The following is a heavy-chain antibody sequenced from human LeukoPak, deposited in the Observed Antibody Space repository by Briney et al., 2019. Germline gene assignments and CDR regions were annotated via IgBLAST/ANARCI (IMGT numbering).Heavy chain of an antibody. CDR2: MNPNSGNT. V-gene: IGHV1-8*03. CDR1: GGTFSSYA. CDR3: ARDWSGYCSGGSCYDAFDI. Sequence: ASVKVSCKASGGTFSSYAISWVRQAPGQGLEWMGWMNPNSGNTGYAQKFQGRVTITRNTSISTAYMELSSLRSEDTAVYYCARDWSGYCSGGSCYDAFDIWGQGTMVTVSS. D-gene: IGHD2-15*01. J-gene: IGHJ3*02.